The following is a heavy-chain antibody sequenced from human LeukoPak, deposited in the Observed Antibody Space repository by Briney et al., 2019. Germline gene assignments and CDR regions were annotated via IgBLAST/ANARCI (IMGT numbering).Heavy chain of an antibody. V-gene: IGHV4-61*02. CDR2: IYTSGST. CDR3: AREYYYGSGSYYKANLYFDY. Sequence: SETLSLTCTVSGYSISSGYYWGWIRQPAGKGLEWIGRIYTSGSTNYNPSLKSRVTISVDTSKNQFSLKLSSVTAADTAVYYCAREYYYGSGSYYKANLYFDYWGQGTLVTVSS. CDR1: GYSISSGYY. J-gene: IGHJ4*02. D-gene: IGHD3-10*01.